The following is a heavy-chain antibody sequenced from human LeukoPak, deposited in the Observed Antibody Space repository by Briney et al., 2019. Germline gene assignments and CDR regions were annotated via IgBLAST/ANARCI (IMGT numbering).Heavy chain of an antibody. D-gene: IGHD1-26*01. CDR3: ASLHGGATGNRDAFDI. CDR1: GYTVTRYY. V-gene: IGHV1-2*02. J-gene: IGHJ3*02. CDR2: INPNSCCT. Sequence: VASVKVSCKSSGYTVTRYYMHWVRQAPGQGLEWVGVINPNSCCTNYAQKFQGRVTMNRDTSISTGYMELSRLRSDDTAVYYCASLHGGATGNRDAFDIWGQGTMVTVSS.